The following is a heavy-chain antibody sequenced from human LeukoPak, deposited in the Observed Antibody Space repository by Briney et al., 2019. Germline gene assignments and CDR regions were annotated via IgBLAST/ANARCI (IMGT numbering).Heavy chain of an antibody. CDR1: GYTFTSYG. J-gene: IGHJ4*02. CDR3: ARYSYGTYYFDY. Sequence: ASVKVSCKASGYTFTSYGISWVRQAPGQGLEWMGGIIPIFGTANYAQKFQGRVTITTDESTSTAYMELSSLRSEDTAVYYCARYSYGTYYFDYWGQGTLVTVSS. D-gene: IGHD5-18*01. V-gene: IGHV1-69*05. CDR2: IIPIFGTA.